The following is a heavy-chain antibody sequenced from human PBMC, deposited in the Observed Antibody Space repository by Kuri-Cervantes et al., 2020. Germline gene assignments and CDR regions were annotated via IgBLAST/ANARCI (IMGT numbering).Heavy chain of an antibody. Sequence: GGSLRLSCAASGLTFSSYSMNWVRQAPGKGLEWVAVISYDGSNKYYADSVKGRFTISRDNSKNTLYLQINSLRAEDTAVYYCARGHKYYYDSSGPHDAFDIWGQGTMVTVSS. CDR1: GLTFSSYS. D-gene: IGHD3-22*01. CDR2: ISYDGSNK. J-gene: IGHJ3*02. CDR3: ARGHKYYYDSSGPHDAFDI. V-gene: IGHV3-30*03.